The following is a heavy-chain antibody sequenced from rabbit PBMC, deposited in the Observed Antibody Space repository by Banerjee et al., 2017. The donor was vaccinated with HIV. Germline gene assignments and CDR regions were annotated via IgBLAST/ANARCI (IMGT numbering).Heavy chain of an antibody. V-gene: IGHV1S45*01. CDR2: IYAGSSGST. CDR1: GFDLSSYYY. J-gene: IGHJ4*01. D-gene: IGHD4-2*01. CDR3: ARGYAGANGWGYPYFNL. Sequence: QEQLEESGGRLVTPEGSLTLTCKASGFDLSSYYYMCWVRQAPGKGLEWVACIYAGSSGSTYYASWAKGRFTISKTSSTTVTLQMTSLTAADTATYFCARGYAGANGWGYPYFNLWGPGTLVTVS.